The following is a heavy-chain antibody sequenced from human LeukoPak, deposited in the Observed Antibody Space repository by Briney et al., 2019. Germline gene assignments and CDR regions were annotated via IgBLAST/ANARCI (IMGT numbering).Heavy chain of an antibody. J-gene: IGHJ4*02. Sequence: SVKVSCKASGYTFTSYGISWVRQAPGQGLEWMGGIIPIFGTANYAQKFQGRVTITADESTSTAYMELSSLRSEDTAVYYCARGPDYGDYILDYWGQGTLVTVSS. CDR2: IIPIFGTA. D-gene: IGHD4-17*01. CDR1: GYTFTSYG. CDR3: ARGPDYGDYILDY. V-gene: IGHV1-69*13.